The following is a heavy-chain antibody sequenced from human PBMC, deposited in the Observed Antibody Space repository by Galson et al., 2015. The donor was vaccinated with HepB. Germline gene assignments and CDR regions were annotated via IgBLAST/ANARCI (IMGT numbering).Heavy chain of an antibody. V-gene: IGHV4-4*07. CDR2: IYTSGST. J-gene: IGHJ4*02. CDR1: GGSISSYY. Sequence: ETLSLTCTVSGGSISSYYWSWIRQTAGKGLEWIGRIYTSGSTNYNPSLKSRVTMSVDTSKNQFSLKLSSVTAADTAVYYCARDLWYSSGWRGVFDYWGQGTLVTVSS. CDR3: ARDLWYSSGWRGVFDY. D-gene: IGHD6-19*01.